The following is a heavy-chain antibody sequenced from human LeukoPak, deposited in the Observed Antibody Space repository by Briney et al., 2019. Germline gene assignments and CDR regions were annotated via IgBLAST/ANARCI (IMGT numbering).Heavy chain of an antibody. CDR2: IYYSGST. CDR3: ARDLEGGPYYYGSGSFEGFDY. Sequence: SETLSLTCTVSGGSISSSSYYWGWIRQPPGKGLEWIGSIYYSGSTYYNPSLKSRVTISVDTSKNQFSLKLSSVTAADTAVYYCARDLEGGPYYYGSGSFEGFDYWGQGTLVTVSS. J-gene: IGHJ4*02. D-gene: IGHD3-10*01. V-gene: IGHV4-39*07. CDR1: GGSISSSSYY.